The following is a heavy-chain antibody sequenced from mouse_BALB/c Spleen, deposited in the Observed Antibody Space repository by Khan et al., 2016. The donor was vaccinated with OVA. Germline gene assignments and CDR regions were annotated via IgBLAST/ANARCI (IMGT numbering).Heavy chain of an antibody. CDR1: GYSITSNYA. CDR2: ISFSGST. D-gene: IGHD1-1*01. V-gene: IGHV3-2*02. J-gene: IGHJ4*01. CDR3: ARGNYYGYALDY. Sequence: EVQLQESGPGLVKPSQSLSLTCTVNGYSITSNYAWNWIRQFPGNKLEWMGYISFSGSTNYNPSLKSRLSITRDTSKNQFFLLLHSVTTEDSATYDCARGNYYGYALDYWGQGTSVTVSS.